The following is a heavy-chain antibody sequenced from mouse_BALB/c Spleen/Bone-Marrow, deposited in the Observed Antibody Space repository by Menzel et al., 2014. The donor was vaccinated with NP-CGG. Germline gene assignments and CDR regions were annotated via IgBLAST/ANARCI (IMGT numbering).Heavy chain of an antibody. CDR1: GYTFTSYW. V-gene: IGHV1-69*02. J-gene: IGHJ4*01. CDR2: IDPSDSET. CDR3: ARALGDGYYYAMDY. D-gene: IGHD2-3*01. Sequence: QVQLQQSGAELVNPGAPVKLSCKASGYTFTSYWMNWVKQRPGRGLGWIGRIDPSDSETHYNQKFKDKATLTVDKSSSTAYIQLSSLTPEDSAVYYCARALGDGYYYAMDYWGQGTSVTVSS.